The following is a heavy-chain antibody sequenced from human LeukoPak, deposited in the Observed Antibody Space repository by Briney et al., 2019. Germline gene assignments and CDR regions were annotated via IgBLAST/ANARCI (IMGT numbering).Heavy chain of an antibody. Sequence: PSETLSLTCTVSGGSISSYYWSWLRQPPGKGLEWIGYIYYSGSTNYNPSLTSRVTISVDTSKNQFSLKLSSVTAADTAVYYCARSITIFGVVTQTRFFDYWGQGTLVTVSS. CDR2: IYYSGST. D-gene: IGHD3-3*01. J-gene: IGHJ4*02. CDR3: ARSITIFGVVTQTRFFDY. V-gene: IGHV4-59*01. CDR1: GGSISSYY.